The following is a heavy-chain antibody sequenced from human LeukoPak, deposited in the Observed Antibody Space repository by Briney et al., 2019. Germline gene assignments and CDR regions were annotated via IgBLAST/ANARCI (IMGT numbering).Heavy chain of an antibody. Sequence: GGSLRLSCAASGFTFSDNYMTWVRQAPGKGLEWVSSISTSGTIVHYADSVRGRFTMSRDNTRKSVYLQMDSLRAGDTAVYYCAKAFTKSGSYWDYFDFWGLGTLVTVSS. CDR2: ISTSGTIV. V-gene: IGHV3-69-1*01. D-gene: IGHD1-26*01. CDR3: AKAFTKSGSYWDYFDF. J-gene: IGHJ4*02. CDR1: GFTFSDNY.